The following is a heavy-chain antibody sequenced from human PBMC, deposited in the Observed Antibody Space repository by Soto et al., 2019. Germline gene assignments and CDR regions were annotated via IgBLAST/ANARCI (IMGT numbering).Heavy chain of an antibody. CDR1: GITFSSYA. J-gene: IGHJ5*02. Sequence: QVQLVESGGGVVQPGRSLRLSCAASGITFSSYAMHWVRQAPGKGLEWVAVISYDGSNKYYADSVKGRFTISRDNSKNTLYLQMNSLRAEDTAVYYCARDGYSSGWTWFDPWGQGTLVTVSS. D-gene: IGHD6-19*01. CDR2: ISYDGSNK. CDR3: ARDGYSSGWTWFDP. V-gene: IGHV3-30-3*01.